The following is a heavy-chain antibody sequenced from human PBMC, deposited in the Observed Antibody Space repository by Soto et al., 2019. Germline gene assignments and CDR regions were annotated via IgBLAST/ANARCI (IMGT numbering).Heavy chain of an antibody. CDR2: INAGNGNT. J-gene: IGHJ3*02. V-gene: IGHV1-3*01. CDR1: GYTFTSYA. CDR3: AIGIVVVPAAIFPDAFDI. Sequence: ASVKVSCKASGYTFTSYAMHWVRQAPGQRLEWMGWINAGNGNTKYSQKFQGRVTITRDTSASTAYMELSSLRSEDTAVYYCAIGIVVVPAAIFPDAFDIWGQGTMVTVSS. D-gene: IGHD2-2*01.